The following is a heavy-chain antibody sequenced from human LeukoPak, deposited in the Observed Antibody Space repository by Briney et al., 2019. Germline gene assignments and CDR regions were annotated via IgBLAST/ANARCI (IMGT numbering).Heavy chain of an antibody. D-gene: IGHD3-9*01. CDR2: IFYSGST. CDR3: AREDDIRAFDI. Sequence: SETLSLTCAVYGGSFSGYYWSWIRQPPGKGLEWIGYIFYSGSTNYNPSLKSRVTISVDTSKNQFSLKLSSVTAADTAVYYCAREDDIRAFDIWGQGTMVTVSS. CDR1: GGSFSGYY. J-gene: IGHJ3*02. V-gene: IGHV4-34*11.